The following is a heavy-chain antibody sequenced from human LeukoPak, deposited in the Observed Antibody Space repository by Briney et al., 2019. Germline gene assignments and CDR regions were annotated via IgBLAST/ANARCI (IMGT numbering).Heavy chain of an antibody. V-gene: IGHV3-21*04. CDR1: GFTFSSYS. CDR3: AKSSLVVPYDY. J-gene: IGHJ4*02. CDR2: ISSSSYI. D-gene: IGHD6-6*01. Sequence: KSGGSLRLSCAASGFTFSSYSMNWVRQAPGKGLEWVSSISSSSYIYYADSVKGRFTISRDNSKNTLYLQMDSLRADDTAVYYCAKSSLVVPYDYWGQGTLVTVSS.